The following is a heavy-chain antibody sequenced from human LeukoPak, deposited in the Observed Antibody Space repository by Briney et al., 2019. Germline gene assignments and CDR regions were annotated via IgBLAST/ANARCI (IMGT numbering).Heavy chain of an antibody. CDR2: IIPIFGTA. V-gene: IGHV1-69*05. CDR1: GGTFSSYA. Sequence: SVKVSCKASGGTFSSYAISWVRQAPGQGLEWMGGIIPIFGTANYAQKFQGRVTITTDESTSTAYMELSSLRSEDTAVYYCARAGYYYDSSGYSFVGWYFDLWGRGTLVTVSS. CDR3: ARAGYYYDSSGYSFVGWYFDL. J-gene: IGHJ2*01. D-gene: IGHD3-22*01.